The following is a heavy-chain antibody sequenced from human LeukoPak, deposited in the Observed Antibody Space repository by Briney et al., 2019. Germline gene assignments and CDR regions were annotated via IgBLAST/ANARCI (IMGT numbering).Heavy chain of an antibody. CDR1: GFTLSSYS. Sequence: GGSLRLSCAASGFTLSSYSMNWVRQAPGKGLEWVSSITSCSSYIYYADSVKGRFTISRDNAKNSLYLQMNSLRAEDTAVYYCARDPRGTRDYWGQGTLVTVSS. CDR3: ARDPRGTRDY. D-gene: IGHD3-16*01. V-gene: IGHV3-21*04. J-gene: IGHJ4*02. CDR2: ITSCSSYI.